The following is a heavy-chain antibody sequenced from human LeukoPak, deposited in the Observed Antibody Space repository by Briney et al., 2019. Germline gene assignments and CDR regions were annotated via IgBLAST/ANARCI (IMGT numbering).Heavy chain of an antibody. CDR2: ISFSSSAR. CDR1: GFTFSSYS. CDR3: AREARDSSGYYYIDY. V-gene: IGHV3-48*02. J-gene: IGHJ4*02. Sequence: GGSLRLSCAVSGFTFSSYSMNWVRQAPGKGLEWVSYISFSSSARYYADSVMGRFTISRDNAKSSLYLQMNGLRDEDTAVYYCAREARDSSGYYYIDYWGQGTLVTVSS. D-gene: IGHD3-22*01.